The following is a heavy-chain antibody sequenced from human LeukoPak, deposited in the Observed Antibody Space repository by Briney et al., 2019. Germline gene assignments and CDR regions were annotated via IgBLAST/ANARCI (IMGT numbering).Heavy chain of an antibody. V-gene: IGHV3-66*01. CDR1: GFTVSSNY. CDR3: AVGYCSGGRCYYH. CDR2: IYSGGST. Sequence: PGGSLRLSCAASGFTVSSNYMSWVRQAPGKGLEWVSVIYSGGSTYYADSVKGRFTISRDNSKNTLYLQMNSLRAEDTAVYYCAVGYCSGGRCYYHWGQGTLVTVSS. D-gene: IGHD2-15*01. J-gene: IGHJ4*02.